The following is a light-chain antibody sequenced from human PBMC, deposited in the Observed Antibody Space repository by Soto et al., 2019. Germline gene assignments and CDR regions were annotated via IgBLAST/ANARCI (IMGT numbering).Light chain of an antibody. Sequence: EIVMTQSPATLSVSPGERATLTCRASQSVTNYTAWYQQRPGQAPRLLIYDASNRATGVPARFSGSRSGTDFTLTISDLEPADFGLYYCQQRLNWPPGFGQGTKVDI. CDR3: QQRLNWPPG. CDR2: DAS. V-gene: IGKV3-11*01. J-gene: IGKJ1*01. CDR1: QSVTNY.